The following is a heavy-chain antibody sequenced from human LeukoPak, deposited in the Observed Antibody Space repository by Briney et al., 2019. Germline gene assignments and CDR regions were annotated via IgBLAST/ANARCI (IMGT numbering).Heavy chain of an antibody. J-gene: IGHJ6*02. CDR3: VRSHSIHNYHYGIDV. CDR2: ISSNGISP. Sequence: GGSLRLSCAASGFTFSYFAMHWLRQAPGKGLEYVSTISSNGISPYYANSVKGRFTISRDNSKNTLYLQMGSLRADDTAVYYWVRSHSIHNYHYGIDVWGHGTTVTVSS. CDR1: GFTFSYFA. D-gene: IGHD3-3*01. V-gene: IGHV3-64*01.